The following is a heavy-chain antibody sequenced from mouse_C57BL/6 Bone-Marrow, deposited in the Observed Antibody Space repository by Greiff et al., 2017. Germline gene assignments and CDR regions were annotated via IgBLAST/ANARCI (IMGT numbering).Heavy chain of an antibody. CDR2: IDPSDSYT. CDR1: GYTFTSYW. CDR3: ARGETGPLEC. V-gene: IGHV1-59*01. D-gene: IGHD6-1*01. J-gene: IGHJ2*03. Sequence: VQLQQPGAELVRPGTSVKLSCKASGYTFTSYWMHWVKQRPGQGLEWIGVIDPSDSYTNYNQKFKGKATLTVDTSSSTAYMQLSSLTSEDSAVXYWARGETGPLECGGQGTRLTVSS.